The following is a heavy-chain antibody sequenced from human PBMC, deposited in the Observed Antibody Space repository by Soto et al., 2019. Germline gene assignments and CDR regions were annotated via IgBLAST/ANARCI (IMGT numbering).Heavy chain of an antibody. Sequence: ASVKVSCKASGYTFSDYYMHWLRPAPGQGLEWMGVINPSGYSASYAQKFQGRVAMTRDTSTSTLHMELSSLTSDDTAVYFCVRDRMPSYYVAYLFDYWGQGTQVTVSS. V-gene: IGHV1-46*01. CDR2: INPSGYSA. CDR3: VRDRMPSYYVAYLFDY. D-gene: IGHD3-16*01. J-gene: IGHJ4*02. CDR1: GYTFSDYY.